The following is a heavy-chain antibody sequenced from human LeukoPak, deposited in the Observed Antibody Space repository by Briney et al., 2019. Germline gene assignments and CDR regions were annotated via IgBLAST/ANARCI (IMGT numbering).Heavy chain of an antibody. CDR3: ACLLDRTYWFDP. CDR2: IIPIFGTA. CDR1: GGTFSSYA. D-gene: IGHD1-14*01. J-gene: IGHJ5*02. V-gene: IGHV1-69*13. Sequence: ASVKVSCKASGGTFSSYAISWVRQAPGQGLEWMGGIIPIFGTANYAQKFQGRVTITADESTSTAYMELSSLRSEDTAVYYCACLLDRTYWFDPWGQGTLVTVSS.